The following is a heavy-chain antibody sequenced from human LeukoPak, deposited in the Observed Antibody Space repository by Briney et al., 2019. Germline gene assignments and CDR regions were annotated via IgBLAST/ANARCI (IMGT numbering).Heavy chain of an antibody. D-gene: IGHD3-22*01. J-gene: IGHJ4*02. CDR1: GFTFSDYY. V-gene: IGHV3-11*05. CDR2: ISSSSSYT. CDR3: ARVMSSYYYASSGYYYNTYYFDY. Sequence: PGGSLRLSCAASGFTFSDYYMSWIRQAPGKGLEWVSYISSSSSYTNYADSVKGRFTISRDNAKNSLYLQMNSLRAEDTAVYYCARVMSSYYYASSGYYYNTYYFDYWGQGTLVTVSS.